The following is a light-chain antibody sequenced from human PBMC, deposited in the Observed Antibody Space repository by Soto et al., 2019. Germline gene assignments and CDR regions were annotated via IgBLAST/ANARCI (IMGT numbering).Light chain of an antibody. V-gene: IGKV1-27*01. CDR2: AAS. Sequence: DVQMTQSPSSLSASVGDRVTITCRASQGIAPYLAWFQQKPGKVPKLLIYAASTLQSGVPSRFSGSGSGTDFTLTISSLQPEDVGTYYCQKYNSAPLPFGGGTKVEIK. CDR3: QKYNSAPLP. J-gene: IGKJ4*01. CDR1: QGIAPY.